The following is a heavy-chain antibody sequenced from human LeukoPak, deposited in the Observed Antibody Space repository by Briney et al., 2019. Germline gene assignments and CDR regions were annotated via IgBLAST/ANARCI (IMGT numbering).Heavy chain of an antibody. D-gene: IGHD2-2*01. V-gene: IGHV3-7*01. J-gene: IGHJ4*02. CDR3: ARIYCSSTNCYRHFDY. CDR2: MKQDGGEK. Sequence: GGSLRLSCTASGFTFGTYWMTWVRPAPGKGLEWVANMKQDGGEKYYVDSVKGRFTISRDNAKNSLYLQMNSLRAEDTAVYYCARIYCSSTNCYRHFDYWGQGTLVTVSS. CDR1: GFTFGTYW.